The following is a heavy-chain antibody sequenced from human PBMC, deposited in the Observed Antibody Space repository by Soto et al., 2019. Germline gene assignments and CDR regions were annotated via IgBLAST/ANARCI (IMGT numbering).Heavy chain of an antibody. CDR1: GGSISSDF. V-gene: IGHV4-59*01. J-gene: IGHJ5*01. CDR2: ISISGNT. Sequence: SETLSLTCTVSGGSISSDFWSWIRQPPGKGLEWIGYISISGNTDYSPSLKSRATISADTSRNQFSLKLRSVNTADTAVYFCARVRQDCQAAGGPGWKWLASCGEGTLV. CDR3: ARVRQDCQAAGGPGWKWLAS. D-gene: IGHD2-15*01.